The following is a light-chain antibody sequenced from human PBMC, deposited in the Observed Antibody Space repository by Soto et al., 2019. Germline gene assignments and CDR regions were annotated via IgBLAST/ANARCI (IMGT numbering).Light chain of an antibody. V-gene: IGKV1-39*01. Sequence: EIQMTHAPSALSASVGDRVTITCRASQSISSYLNWYQQKPGKAPKLLIYAASSLQSGVPSRFSGSGSGTDFTLTISSLQPEDFATYYCQQSYSTLTFGGGTKVDI. J-gene: IGKJ4*01. CDR1: QSISSY. CDR3: QQSYSTLT. CDR2: AAS.